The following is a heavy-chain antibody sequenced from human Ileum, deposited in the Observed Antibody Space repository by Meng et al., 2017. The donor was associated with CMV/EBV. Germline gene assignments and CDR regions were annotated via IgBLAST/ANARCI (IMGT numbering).Heavy chain of an antibody. D-gene: IGHD2-2*01. Sequence: GESLKISCAVSGFTFSDFWMTWLRQSPGRGLEWVANINQDGAIEQYLDSVKGRFTVYRDNAKNLLYLQMNILRAEDTAVYYCARPPARMLDYWGRGTLVTVSS. CDR1: GFTFSDFW. CDR3: ARPPARMLDY. J-gene: IGHJ4*02. V-gene: IGHV3-7*01. CDR2: INQDGAIE.